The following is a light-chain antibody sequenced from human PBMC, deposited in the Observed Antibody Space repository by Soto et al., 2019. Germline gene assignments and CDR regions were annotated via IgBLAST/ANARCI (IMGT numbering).Light chain of an antibody. CDR2: VNSDGSH. CDR1: SGHSNYD. J-gene: IGLJ3*02. V-gene: IGLV4-69*01. Sequence: QPVLTQSPSASASLGASVKLTCTLNSGHSNYDIVWHQQQPEKGPRYLMKVNSDGSHTKGDGIPDRFSGSSFGAEHHLAISSLQSEDEGDYYCQTWGTGNWVFGGGTKLTVL. CDR3: QTWGTGNWV.